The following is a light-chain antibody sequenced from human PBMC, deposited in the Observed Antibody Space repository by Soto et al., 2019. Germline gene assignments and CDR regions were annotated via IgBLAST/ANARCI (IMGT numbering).Light chain of an antibody. CDR1: SGDVGSYNY. Sequence: QSALTQPASVSGSPGQSITISCTGTSGDVGSYNYVSWYQQHPGKAPKLMIFDVSHRPSGVSNRFSGSKSGNTASLTISGPQAEDEADYYCTSYTTTSTLAVFGGGTKVTVL. CDR2: DVS. CDR3: TSYTTTSTLAV. V-gene: IGLV2-14*03. J-gene: IGLJ2*01.